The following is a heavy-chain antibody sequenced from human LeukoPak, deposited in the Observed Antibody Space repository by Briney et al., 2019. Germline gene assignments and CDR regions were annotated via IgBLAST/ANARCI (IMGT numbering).Heavy chain of an antibody. V-gene: IGHV4-4*07. J-gene: IGHJ5*02. D-gene: IGHD4-17*01. CDR3: TRDTGTTGEVKFDP. CDR1: GNSFGDYY. Sequence: PSETLSLTCTVSGNSFGDYYWSWIRQPAGKGLEWIGRIYTSGSITYNPSLKSRVTMSVDTSKSQFSLNLMSVAAADTAVYYCTRDTGTTGEVKFDPWGQGTLVTVSS. CDR2: IYTSGSI.